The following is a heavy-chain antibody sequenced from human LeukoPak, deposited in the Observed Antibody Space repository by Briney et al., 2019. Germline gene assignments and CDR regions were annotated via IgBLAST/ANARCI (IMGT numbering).Heavy chain of an antibody. D-gene: IGHD3-9*01. V-gene: IGHV4-59*01. CDR2: IYYSGNT. CDR3: ARGFDAHNAFDI. Sequence: SETLSLTCSVSGVSMSSNYWSWIRQPPGKGLEWIGYIYYSGNTNYNPSLRSRVIISVDTSKKQFSLKLSSVTAADTAVYYCARGFDAHNAFDIWGQGTMVTVSS. CDR1: GVSMSSNY. J-gene: IGHJ3*02.